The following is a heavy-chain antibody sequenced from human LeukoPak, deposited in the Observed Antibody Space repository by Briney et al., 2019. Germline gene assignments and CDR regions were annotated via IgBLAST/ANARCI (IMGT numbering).Heavy chain of an antibody. CDR1: GFTFSSYA. V-gene: IGHV3-23*01. D-gene: IGHD6-13*01. Sequence: GGSLRLSCAASGFTFSSYAITWVRQAPGKGLEWVSGISGSGGSTYDTDSVKGRFTISRDNSKNTVYLQMNSLRAEDTAVYYCAKTYSGTWYLDYWGQGTLVTVSS. CDR2: ISGSGGST. CDR3: AKTYSGTWYLDY. J-gene: IGHJ4*02.